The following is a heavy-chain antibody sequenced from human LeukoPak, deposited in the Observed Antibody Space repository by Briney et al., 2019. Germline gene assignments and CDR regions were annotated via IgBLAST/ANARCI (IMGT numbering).Heavy chain of an antibody. Sequence: MAGGSLRLSCAASGVTFSSYRMIWVRQAPGKGLEWVSSISSSSSYIYYADSVKGRFTISRDNAKNSLYLQMNSLRAEDTAVYYCAREQHDSSGYYLNPDDYWGQGTLVTVSS. J-gene: IGHJ4*02. CDR2: ISSSSSYI. D-gene: IGHD3-22*01. V-gene: IGHV3-21*01. CDR1: GVTFSSYR. CDR3: AREQHDSSGYYLNPDDY.